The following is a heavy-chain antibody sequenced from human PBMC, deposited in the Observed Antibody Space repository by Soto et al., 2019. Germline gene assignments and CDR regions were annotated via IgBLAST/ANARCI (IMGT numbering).Heavy chain of an antibody. V-gene: IGHV3-53*01. Sequence: PGGSLRLSCAVSGFTVSNNYMTRVRQAPGKGLEWVSLIYSSGGTKYADSVRGRFTISRDNSKNTLYLQMNSLKVEDTAVYYCARDPPGIAASGSYNWGQGTLVTVSS. J-gene: IGHJ4*02. D-gene: IGHD6-13*01. CDR3: ARDPPGIAASGSYN. CDR1: GFTVSNNY. CDR2: IYSSGGT.